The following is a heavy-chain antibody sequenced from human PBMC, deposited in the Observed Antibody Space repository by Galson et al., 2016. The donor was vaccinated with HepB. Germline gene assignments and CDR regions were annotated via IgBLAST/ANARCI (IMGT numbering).Heavy chain of an antibody. CDR1: GFDFKIFA. CDR3: ARDLWVGEFPYAIDV. V-gene: IGHV3-33*01. CDR2: IYYDGNKK. Sequence: SLRLSCAASGFDFKIFAIHWVRQAPSKGLEWVAVIYYDGNKKYYADSVKGRFTISRDNSRNTLFLQMNSLRAEDTAVYFCARDLWVGEFPYAIDVWDQGTTVTVSS. J-gene: IGHJ6*02. D-gene: IGHD3-10*01.